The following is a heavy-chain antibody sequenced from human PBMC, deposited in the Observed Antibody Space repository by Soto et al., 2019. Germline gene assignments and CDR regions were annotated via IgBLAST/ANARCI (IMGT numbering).Heavy chain of an antibody. D-gene: IGHD2-15*01. J-gene: IGHJ5*02. Sequence: QVQLVQSGAEVKKPGASVKVSCKASGYTFTSYDINWVRQATGQGLEWMGWMNPNSGNTGYAQKLQGRCTMTQNTTISTAYRELSSLRSEDTAVYYCARTPSGVVGAPRINWFDPWGQGTLVTVSS. CDR2: MNPNSGNT. V-gene: IGHV1-8*01. CDR1: GYTFTSYD. CDR3: ARTPSGVVGAPRINWFDP.